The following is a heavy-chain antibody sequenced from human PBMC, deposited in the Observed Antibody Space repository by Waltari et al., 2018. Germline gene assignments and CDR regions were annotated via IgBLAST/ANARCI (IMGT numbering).Heavy chain of an antibody. CDR1: GFTFSSYS. D-gene: IGHD3-9*01. J-gene: IGHJ5*02. Sequence: EVQLVESGGGLVQPGGSLRLSCAASGFTFSSYSMNWVRQAPGKGLEWVSYISSSSSTIYYADSVKGRFTISRDNAKNSLYLQMNSLRAEDTAVYYCARDSDILTGFGIPNWFDPWGQGTLVTVSS. CDR2: ISSSSSTI. CDR3: ARDSDILTGFGIPNWFDP. V-gene: IGHV3-48*04.